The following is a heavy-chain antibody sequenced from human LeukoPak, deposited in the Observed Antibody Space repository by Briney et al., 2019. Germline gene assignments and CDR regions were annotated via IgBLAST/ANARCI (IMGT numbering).Heavy chain of an antibody. V-gene: IGHV4-4*07. D-gene: IGHD2-2*01. CDR1: GGSISSYY. CDR2: IYTSGST. J-gene: IGHJ6*03. CDR3: ARCPVGYCSSTSCQMWGYYYYYMDV. Sequence: PSETLSLTCTVSGGSISSYYWSWIRQPAGKGLEWIGRIYTSGSTNYNPSLKSRVTISVDTSKNQFSLKLSSVTAADTAVYYCARCPVGYCSSTSCQMWGYYYYYMDVWGKGTTVTVSS.